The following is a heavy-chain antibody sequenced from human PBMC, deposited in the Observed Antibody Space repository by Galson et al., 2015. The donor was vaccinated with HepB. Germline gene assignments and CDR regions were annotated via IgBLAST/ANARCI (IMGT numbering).Heavy chain of an antibody. CDR1: GFTFSNYW. CDR3: ARQNNWNYWNFDL. CDR2: IKVDGSEK. D-gene: IGHD1-20*01. V-gene: IGHV3-7*03. Sequence: SLRLSCAASGFTFSNYWMSWVRQAPGKGLEWVANIKVDGSEKYYVDSVKGRFTISRDNAKNSLYLQMNSLRAEDTAVYYCARQNNWNYWNFDLWGRGTLVTVSS. J-gene: IGHJ2*01.